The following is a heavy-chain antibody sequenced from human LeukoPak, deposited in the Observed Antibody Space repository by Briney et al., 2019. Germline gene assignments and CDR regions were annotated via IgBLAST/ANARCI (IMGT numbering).Heavy chain of an antibody. CDR2: INHSGST. D-gene: IGHD3-10*01. Sequence: GSLRLSCAASGFTFSSYSMNWVRQAPGKGLEWIGEINHSGSTNYNPSLKSRVTISVDTSRNQFSLNLNSVTAADSAIYYCARGKVAVGADPNRFLAYGWPGWFDPWGQGTLVTVSS. V-gene: IGHV4-34*01. CDR3: ARGKVAVGADPNRFLAYGWPGWFDP. J-gene: IGHJ5*02. CDR1: GFTFSSYS.